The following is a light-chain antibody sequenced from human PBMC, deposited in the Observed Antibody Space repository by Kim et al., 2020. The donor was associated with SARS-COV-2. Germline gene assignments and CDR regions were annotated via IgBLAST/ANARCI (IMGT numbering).Light chain of an antibody. CDR1: QSVSSY. V-gene: IGKV3-11*01. CDR2: DAV. CDR3: QRRSNWPPWT. J-gene: IGKJ1*01. Sequence: SPGERATLSCRASQSVSSYLASYQQKPGQAPRLLISDAVNRATGIPATFSGRGSGTDFTLTISSLGPEDFAVYYCQRRSNWPPWTFGQGTKVDIK.